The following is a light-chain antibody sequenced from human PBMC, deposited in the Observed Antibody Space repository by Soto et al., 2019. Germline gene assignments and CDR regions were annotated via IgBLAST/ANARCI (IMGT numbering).Light chain of an antibody. CDR1: SSNIGTNP. Sequence: QSVLTQSPSASGTPGQRVTISCSGSSSNIGTNPVNWYQQLPGTAPKLLIYKNNQRPSEVPDRFSGSKSGTSASLAIRGLQSGDEADYSCAAWDDSLKGPLFGGGTKLTVL. CDR2: KNN. J-gene: IGLJ3*02. V-gene: IGLV1-44*01. CDR3: AAWDDSLKGPL.